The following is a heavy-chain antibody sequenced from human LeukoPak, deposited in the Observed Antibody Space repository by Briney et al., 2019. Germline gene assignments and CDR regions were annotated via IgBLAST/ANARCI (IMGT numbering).Heavy chain of an antibody. Sequence: SETLSLTCTVSGGSISSSSYYWGWIRQSPGKGREWIGNIFHSGRAYYNPSLQSRLTISVDTSKNQFSLRLSSVTATDTAVYYCARDLNLRYCTNRVCFIDNWGQGTLVTVS. V-gene: IGHV4-39*07. CDR3: ARDLNLRYCTNRVCFIDN. J-gene: IGHJ4*02. CDR1: GGSISSSSYY. D-gene: IGHD2-8*01. CDR2: IFHSGRA.